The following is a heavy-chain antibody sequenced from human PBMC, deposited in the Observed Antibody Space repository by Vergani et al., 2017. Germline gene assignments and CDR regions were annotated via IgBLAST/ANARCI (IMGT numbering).Heavy chain of an antibody. CDR1: GYTFTSYA. V-gene: IGHV7-4-1*02. CDR2: INTNTGKP. CDR3: ARDHDSSGWSNQPPFDY. Sequence: QVQLVQSGSELKKPGASVKVSCKASGYTFTSYAMNWVRQAPGQGLEWMGWINTNTGKPTSAQGFTGRFVFSLDTSVSTAYLKISSLKAEDTAVYYCARDHDSSGWSNQPPFDYWGQGTLVTVSS. J-gene: IGHJ4*02. D-gene: IGHD6-19*01.